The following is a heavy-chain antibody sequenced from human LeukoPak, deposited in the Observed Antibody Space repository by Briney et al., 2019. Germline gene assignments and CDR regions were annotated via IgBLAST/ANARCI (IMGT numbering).Heavy chain of an antibody. J-gene: IGHJ6*02. V-gene: IGHV3-21*01. Sequence: KPGGSLRLSCAASGFTFSSHSMNWVRQAPGKGLEWVSSISSNSYIYYAESVKGRFTIARDNAKNSLYMQMNSLRAEETVVYYCARDRNDFWSEYYYYYGMDVWGQGTTVTVSS. CDR1: GFTFSSHS. D-gene: IGHD3-3*01. CDR2: ISSNSYI. CDR3: ARDRNDFWSEYYYYYGMDV.